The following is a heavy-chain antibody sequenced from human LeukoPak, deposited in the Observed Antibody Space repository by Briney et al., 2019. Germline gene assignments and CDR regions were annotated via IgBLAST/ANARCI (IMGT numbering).Heavy chain of an antibody. CDR1: GFTFSIYA. Sequence: GGSLRLSCAASGFTFSIYAMSWVRQAPGKGLGWVSAISGSGGSTYYADSVKGRFTISRDNSKNTLYLQMNSLRAEDTAVYYCANEYYYDSSGYYYGDAFDIWGQGTMVTVSS. CDR2: ISGSGGST. V-gene: IGHV3-23*01. J-gene: IGHJ3*02. D-gene: IGHD3-22*01. CDR3: ANEYYYDSSGYYYGDAFDI.